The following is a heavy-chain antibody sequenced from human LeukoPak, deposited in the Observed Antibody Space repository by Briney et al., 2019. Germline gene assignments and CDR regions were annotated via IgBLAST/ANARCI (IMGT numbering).Heavy chain of an antibody. CDR1: GFTFSSYW. Sequence: GGSLRLSCAASGFTFSSYWMNWVRQAPGKGLEWVANIKQDGSEKYYVDSVKGRFTTSRDNAKNSLYLRMNSLRAEDTAVYYCARVLPYFDWLDYWGQGTLVTVSS. V-gene: IGHV3-7*04. D-gene: IGHD3-9*01. CDR3: ARVLPYFDWLDY. CDR2: IKQDGSEK. J-gene: IGHJ4*02.